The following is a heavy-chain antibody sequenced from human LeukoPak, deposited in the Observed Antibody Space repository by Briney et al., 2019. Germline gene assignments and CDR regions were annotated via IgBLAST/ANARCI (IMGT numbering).Heavy chain of an antibody. D-gene: IGHD3-10*01. CDR1: GYTFTSYA. CDR2: INAGNGNT. J-gene: IGHJ4*02. CDR3: ARDLGGSGSF. Sequence: AASVKVSCKASGYTFTSYAMHWVRQAPGQRLEWMGWINAGNGNTKYSQKFQGRVSMTRDTSTSTVYMELSSLRSEDTAVYYCARDLGGSGSFWGQGTLVTVSS. V-gene: IGHV1-3*01.